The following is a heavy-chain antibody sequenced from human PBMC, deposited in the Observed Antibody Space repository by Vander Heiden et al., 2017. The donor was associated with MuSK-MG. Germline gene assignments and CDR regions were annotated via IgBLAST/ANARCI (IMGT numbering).Heavy chain of an antibody. J-gene: IGHJ4*02. V-gene: IGHV3-7*03. Sequence: EVQLVESGGGLVQRGGSLRHACAASGFTLRTSWMNWVRQAPGKGLEWVANMKPDGSKKNYVDSVKGRFIISTDNAKNSLFLQMNSLRAEDTAVYYCSTGAAYWGQGTVVTVSS. CDR2: MKPDGSKK. CDR1: GFTLRTSW. CDR3: STGAAY. D-gene: IGHD6-25*01.